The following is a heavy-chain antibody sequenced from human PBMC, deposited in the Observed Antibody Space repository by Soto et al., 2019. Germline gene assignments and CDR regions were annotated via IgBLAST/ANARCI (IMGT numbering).Heavy chain of an antibody. CDR1: GYTFTSYY. CDR3: ARDRGRFVVVTAIYAFDI. D-gene: IGHD2-21*02. V-gene: IGHV1-46*01. CDR2: INPSGGST. J-gene: IGHJ4*02. Sequence: VASVKVSCEASGYTFTSYYMRWVRQAPGQRREWMGIINPSGGSTSYAQKFQGRVTMTRDTSTSTVYMELSSLRSEDTAVYYCARDRGRFVVVTAIYAFDIWGQGTLVTVSS.